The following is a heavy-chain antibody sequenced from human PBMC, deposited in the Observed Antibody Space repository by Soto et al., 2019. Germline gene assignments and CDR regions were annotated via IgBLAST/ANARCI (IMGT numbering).Heavy chain of an antibody. V-gene: IGHV1-3*01. J-gene: IGHJ5*02. D-gene: IGHD6-13*01. CDR1: GYTFTSYA. Sequence: ASVKVSCKASGYTFTSYAMHWVRQAPGQRLEWMGWINAGNGNTKYSQKFQGRVTITRDTSASTAYMELSSLRSEDTAVYYCARQAAAAGTELWFDPWGQGTLVTVSS. CDR3: ARQAAAAGTELWFDP. CDR2: INAGNGNT.